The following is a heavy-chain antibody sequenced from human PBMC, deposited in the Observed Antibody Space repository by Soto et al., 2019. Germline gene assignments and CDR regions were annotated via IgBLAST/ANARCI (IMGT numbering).Heavy chain of an antibody. CDR1: GFTFRSYR. J-gene: IGHJ4*02. CDR3: ARDNWTGPTLLGGNPIDY. Sequence: PGESLRLSCTASGFTFRSYRLHWFRQAPGKGLEWVAIIWYDGSNKYYGDSVKGRFTISRDNSKNTLYLQMNSLRAEDTALYYCARDNWTGPTLLGGNPIDYWGQGTLVTVSS. CDR2: IWYDGSNK. D-gene: IGHD1-1*01. V-gene: IGHV3-33*01.